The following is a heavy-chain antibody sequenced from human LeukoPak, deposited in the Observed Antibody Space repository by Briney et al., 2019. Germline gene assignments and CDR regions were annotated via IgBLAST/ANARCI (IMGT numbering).Heavy chain of an antibody. CDR3: ARHSSQGPLAVAGNTFDY. D-gene: IGHD6-19*01. Sequence: GESLKISCKGSGYSFTSYWIGWVRQMPGKGLEWMGIIYPGDSDTRYSPSFQGQVTISADKSISTAYLQWSSLKASDTAMYYCARHSSQGPLAVAGNTFDYWGQGTLVTVSS. CDR2: IYPGDSDT. J-gene: IGHJ4*02. V-gene: IGHV5-51*01. CDR1: GYSFTSYW.